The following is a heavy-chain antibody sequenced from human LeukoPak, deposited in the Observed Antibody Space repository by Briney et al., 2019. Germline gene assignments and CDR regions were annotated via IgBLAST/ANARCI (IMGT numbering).Heavy chain of an antibody. Sequence: SETLSLTCPVSGGSVSSDSWNWIRQSPGKGLEWIGYIYNTGNSNHNPPLKNRVTISFDKSKSQLSLELSSVTAADTDIYYCARLGKINLLQGVFWYFDLWGRGTLVTVSS. D-gene: IGHD3-10*01. CDR2: IYNTGNS. V-gene: IGHV4-59*08. J-gene: IGHJ2*01. CDR1: GGSVSSDS. CDR3: ARLGKINLLQGVFWYFDL.